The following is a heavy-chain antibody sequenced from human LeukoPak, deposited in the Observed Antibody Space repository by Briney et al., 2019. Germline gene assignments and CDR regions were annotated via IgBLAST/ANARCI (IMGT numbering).Heavy chain of an antibody. CDR1: GFTVSSNY. CDR2: IYSGGST. Sequence: GGSLRLSCTASGFTVSSNYMSWVRQAPGKGLEWVSVIYSGGSTYYADSVKGRFTISRDNSKNTLYLQMNSLRAEDTAVYYCARLGGVGWLGGDRDAFDIWGQGTMVTVSS. V-gene: IGHV3-66*01. D-gene: IGHD3-10*01. J-gene: IGHJ3*02. CDR3: ARLGGVGWLGGDRDAFDI.